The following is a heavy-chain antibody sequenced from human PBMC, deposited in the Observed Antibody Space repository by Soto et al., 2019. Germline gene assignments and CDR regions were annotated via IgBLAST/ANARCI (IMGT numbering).Heavy chain of an antibody. D-gene: IGHD4-17*01. CDR1: GDSVSSNSAA. CDR3: ARSTPKGPVTPDYFDY. V-gene: IGHV6-1*01. CDR2: TYYRSKWYN. Sequence: SQTLSLTCAISGDSVSSNSAAWNWIRQSPSRGLEWLGRTYYRSKWYNDYALSVKSRITINPDTSKNQFSLQLNSVTPEDTAVYYCARSTPKGPVTPDYFDYWGQGTLVTVYS. J-gene: IGHJ4*02.